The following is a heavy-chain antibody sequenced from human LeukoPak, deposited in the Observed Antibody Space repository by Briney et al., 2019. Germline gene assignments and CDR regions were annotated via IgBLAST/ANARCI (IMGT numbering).Heavy chain of an antibody. CDR1: GGSISSGGYY. CDR2: IYYSGST. V-gene: IGHV4-31*03. J-gene: IGHJ4*02. Sequence: SETLSLTCTVSGGSISSGGYYWSWSRQHPGKGLEWIGYIYYSGSTYYNPSLKSRVTISVDTSKNQFSLKLSSVTAADTAVYYCARSGEYSYGYDYWGQGTLVTVSS. CDR3: ARSGEYSYGYDY. D-gene: IGHD5-18*01.